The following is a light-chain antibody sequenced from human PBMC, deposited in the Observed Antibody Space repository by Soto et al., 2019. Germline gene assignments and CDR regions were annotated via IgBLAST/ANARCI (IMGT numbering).Light chain of an antibody. J-gene: IGLJ1*01. CDR2: EVS. CDR3: SSYTSSSTYV. CDR1: SSDVGGYNY. V-gene: IGLV2-14*01. Sequence: QSVLTQPASVSGSPGQSIAISCTGTSSDVGGYNYVSWYQQHPGKAPKLMISEVSNRPSGVSNRFSGSKSGNTASPTISGLQAEDEADYYCSSYTSSSTYVFGTGTKVTVL.